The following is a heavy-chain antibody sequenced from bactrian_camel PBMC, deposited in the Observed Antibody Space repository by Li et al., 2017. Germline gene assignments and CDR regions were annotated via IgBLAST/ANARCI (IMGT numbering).Heavy chain of an antibody. CDR1: GVAWSRFC. Sequence: HVQLVESGGGSVQAGGSLRLSCLTSGVAWSRFCLGWFRQTPGKERERVATIDTDSTTTYVDSVKGRFTASRDDAKNTLYLQMNTLKPEDTAMYYCASPDYGVTWFRSDQYKVWGQGTQVTVS. J-gene: IGHJ4*01. D-gene: IGHD5*01. V-gene: IGHV3S55*01. CDR3: ASPDYGVTWFRSDQYKV. CDR2: IDTDSTT.